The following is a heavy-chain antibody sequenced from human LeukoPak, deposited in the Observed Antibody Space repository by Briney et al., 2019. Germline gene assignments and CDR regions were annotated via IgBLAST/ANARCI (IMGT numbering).Heavy chain of an antibody. CDR2: IYSGGST. CDR3: ARDRVLYGDYAGGYYYGMDV. Sequence: GGSLRLSCAASGFTVSSNYMSWVRQAPGKGLEWVSVIYSGGSTYYADSVKGRFTISRDNSKHTLYLQMNSLRAEDTAVYYCARDRVLYGDYAGGYYYGMDVWGQGTTVTVSS. D-gene: IGHD4-17*01. J-gene: IGHJ6*02. CDR1: GFTVSSNY. V-gene: IGHV3-66*01.